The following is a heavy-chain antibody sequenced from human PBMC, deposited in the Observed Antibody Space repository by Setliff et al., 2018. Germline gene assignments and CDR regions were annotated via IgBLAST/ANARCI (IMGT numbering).Heavy chain of an antibody. CDR3: ARDHIYSSSWYYYYYGMDV. CDR2: IYTDGTT. CDR1: GFTVSSNY. V-gene: IGHV3-66*01. Sequence: PGGSLRLSCAASGFTVSSNYMSWVRQAPGKGPEYVSIIYTDGTTYYTDSVKGRFTISRDNSKNTLYLQLNSLRAEDTAVYYCARDHIYSSSWYYYYYGMDVWGQGTTVTVSS. D-gene: IGHD6-13*01. J-gene: IGHJ6*02.